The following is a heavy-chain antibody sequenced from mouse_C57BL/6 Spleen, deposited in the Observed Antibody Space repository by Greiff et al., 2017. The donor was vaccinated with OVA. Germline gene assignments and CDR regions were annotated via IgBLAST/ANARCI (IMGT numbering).Heavy chain of an antibody. CDR2: ISSGGDYI. CDR3: TRDERTGTYDY. J-gene: IGHJ2*01. V-gene: IGHV5-9-1*02. Sequence: EVQVVESGEGLVKPGGSLKLSCAASGFTFSSYAMSWVRQTPEKRLEWVAYISSGGDYIYYADTVKGRFTISRDNARNTLYLQMSSLKSEDTAMYYCTRDERTGTYDYWGQGTTLTVSS. CDR1: GFTFSSYA. D-gene: IGHD4-1*01.